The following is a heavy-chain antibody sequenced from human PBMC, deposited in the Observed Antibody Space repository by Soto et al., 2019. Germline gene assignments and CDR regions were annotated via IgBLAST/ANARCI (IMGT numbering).Heavy chain of an antibody. Sequence: SETLSLTCTVSGGSVRSGDYYWYWIRQPPWKSLEWIGYIYYTGSSYYNPSLKSRVTISVDVSQNQFSLQLRSVTAADTAVYYCARGRGVREYSYGLSDIWGPGXMVTVSS. D-gene: IGHD5-18*01. CDR3: ARGRGVREYSYGLSDI. V-gene: IGHV4-30-4*01. CDR1: GGSVRSGDYY. J-gene: IGHJ3*02. CDR2: IYYTGSS.